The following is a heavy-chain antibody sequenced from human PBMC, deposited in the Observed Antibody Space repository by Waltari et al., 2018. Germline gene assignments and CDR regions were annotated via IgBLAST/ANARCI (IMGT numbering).Heavy chain of an antibody. CDR3: ATDIVVVPVGGVDYYYGMDV. J-gene: IGHJ6*02. CDR1: GFTFSSYA. Sequence: EVQLLESGGGLVQPGGSLRLSCAASGFTFSSYAMSWVRQAPGKGLEWVSAISGSGGSTYDADSVKGRFTISRDNAKNTLYLQMNSLRAEDTAVYYCATDIVVVPVGGVDYYYGMDVWGQGTTVTVSS. D-gene: IGHD2-2*01. CDR2: ISGSGGST. V-gene: IGHV3-23*01.